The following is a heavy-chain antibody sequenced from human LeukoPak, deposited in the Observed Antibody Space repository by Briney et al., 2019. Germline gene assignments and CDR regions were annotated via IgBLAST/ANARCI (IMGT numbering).Heavy chain of an antibody. CDR2: ISYDGSNE. V-gene: IGHV3-30*18. CDR1: GFTFSSYG. J-gene: IGHJ4*02. Sequence: GGSLRLSCAASGFTFSSYGMQWVRQAPGKGLEWVAVISYDGSNEYYADSVKGRFTISRDNSKNTLYLQMNSLRAEDTAVYYCAKEPLFRAAAGSDDYWGQGTLVTVSS. D-gene: IGHD6-13*01. CDR3: AKEPLFRAAAGSDDY.